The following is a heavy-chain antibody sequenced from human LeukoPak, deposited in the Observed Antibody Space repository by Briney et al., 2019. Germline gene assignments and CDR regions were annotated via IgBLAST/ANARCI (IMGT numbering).Heavy chain of an antibody. CDR1: LYTFTRYY. CDR2: INPNSGGT. Sequence: ASVKVSCKASLYTFTRYYMHWVRQAPVQGLEWMGWINPNSGGTKYVQKFQGRVTMTRDTSISTAYMELSGLRSDDTAVYYCARADYFDFWGQGTLVTVSS. CDR3: ARADYFDF. J-gene: IGHJ4*02. V-gene: IGHV1-2*02.